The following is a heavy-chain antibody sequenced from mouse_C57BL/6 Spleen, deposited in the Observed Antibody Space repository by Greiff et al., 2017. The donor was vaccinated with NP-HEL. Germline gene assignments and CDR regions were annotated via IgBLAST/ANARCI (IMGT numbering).Heavy chain of an antibody. Sequence: VQLKESGAELVRPGASVKLSCTASGFNIKDDYMHWVKQRPEQGLEWIGWIDPENGDTEYASKFQGKATITADTSSNTAYLQLSSLTSEDTAVYYCTKGRYYGNYYWGQGTTLTVSS. J-gene: IGHJ2*01. CDR1: GFNIKDDY. CDR3: TKGRYYGNYY. CDR2: IDPENGDT. V-gene: IGHV14-4*01. D-gene: IGHD2-1*01.